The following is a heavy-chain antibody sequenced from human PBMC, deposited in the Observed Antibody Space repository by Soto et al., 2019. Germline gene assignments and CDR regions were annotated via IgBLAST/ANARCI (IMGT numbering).Heavy chain of an antibody. CDR2: IYYSGST. D-gene: IGHD3-22*01. CDR1: GGSISSYY. J-gene: IGHJ4*02. V-gene: IGHV4-59*08. CDR3: ARLGYYDSSGYYVGY. Sequence: SETLSLTCTVSGGSISSYYWSWIRQPPGKGLEWIGYIYYSGSTNYNPSLKSRVTISVDTSKNQFSLKLSSVTAADTAVYYCARLGYYDSSGYYVGYWGQGTLVTVS.